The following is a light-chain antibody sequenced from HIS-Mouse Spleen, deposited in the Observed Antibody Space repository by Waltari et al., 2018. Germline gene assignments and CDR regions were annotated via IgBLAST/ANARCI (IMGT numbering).Light chain of an antibody. CDR2: CAS. V-gene: IGKV3-20*01. J-gene: IGKJ2*01. CDR1: QSVSSSY. CDR3: QQYGSSLYT. Sequence: EIVLTQSPGTLSLSPGERATLSCRASQSVSSSYLAWYQQKPGQAPRLLISCASSRATGIPDRFSGSGSGTDFTLTISRLEPEDFAVYYCQQYGSSLYTFGQGTKLEIK.